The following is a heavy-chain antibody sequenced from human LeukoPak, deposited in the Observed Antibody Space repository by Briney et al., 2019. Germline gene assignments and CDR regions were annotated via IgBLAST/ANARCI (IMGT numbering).Heavy chain of an antibody. CDR1: GGTFSSYA. Sequence: ASVKVSCKASGGTFSSYAISWVRQAPGQGLEWMGGIIPIFGTANYAQKFQGRVTITTDESTSTAYMELSSLGSEDTAVYYCARDGEMATIDWGQGTLVTVSS. CDR2: IIPIFGTA. V-gene: IGHV1-69*05. CDR3: ARDGEMATID. J-gene: IGHJ4*02. D-gene: IGHD5-24*01.